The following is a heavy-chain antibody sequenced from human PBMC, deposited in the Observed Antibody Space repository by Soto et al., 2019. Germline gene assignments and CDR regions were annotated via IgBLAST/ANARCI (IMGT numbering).Heavy chain of an antibody. CDR2: IIPIFGTA. Sequence: SVKVSCKASGGTFSSYAISWVRQAPGQGLEWMGGIIPIFGTANYAQKFQGRVTITADESTSTAYMELSSLRSEDTAVYYCARGGLYYYDSSGLYYFDYWGQGTLVTVSS. CDR1: GGTFSSYA. J-gene: IGHJ4*02. CDR3: ARGGLYYYDSSGLYYFDY. V-gene: IGHV1-69*13. D-gene: IGHD3-22*01.